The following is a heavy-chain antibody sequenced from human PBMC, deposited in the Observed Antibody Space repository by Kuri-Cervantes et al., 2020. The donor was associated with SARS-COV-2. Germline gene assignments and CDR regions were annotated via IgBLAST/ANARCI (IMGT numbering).Heavy chain of an antibody. CDR1: GFTVSSNY. Sequence: ETLSPTCAASGFTVSSNYMSWVRQAPGKGLEWVSVIYSGGSTYYADSVKGRFTISRDNSKNTLYLQMNSLRAEDTAVYYCARVDRTGGNAFVDYWGQGTLVTVSS. J-gene: IGHJ4*02. D-gene: IGHD4-23*01. V-gene: IGHV3-53*01. CDR2: IYSGGST. CDR3: ARVDRTGGNAFVDY.